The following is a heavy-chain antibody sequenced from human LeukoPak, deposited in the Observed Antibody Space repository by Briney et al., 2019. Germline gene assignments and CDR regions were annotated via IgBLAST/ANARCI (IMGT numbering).Heavy chain of an antibody. CDR1: GSTFSDYH. Sequence: ASVKVSCKASGSTFSDYHVNWVRQASGQGPEWMGWINPKSGDASYNQAFQGRVTMTRDTSISTAYMELNRLRSDDTAMYYCARGEYSNGYPYRLDSWGQGTLVTVSS. D-gene: IGHD3-16*01. CDR3: ARGEYSNGYPYRLDS. CDR2: INPKSGDA. V-gene: IGHV1-2*02. J-gene: IGHJ4*02.